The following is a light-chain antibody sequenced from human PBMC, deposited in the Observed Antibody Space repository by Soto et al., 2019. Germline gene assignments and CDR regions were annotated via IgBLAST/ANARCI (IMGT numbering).Light chain of an antibody. CDR2: DAS. CDR3: QHYDNLPRAT. CDR1: EDINNY. V-gene: IGKV1-33*01. Sequence: DIQMTQSPSSLSASVGDRVTITCQATEDINNYLIGYQQKPGRAPKLLNYDASNLETGVPSRFSVSGSGTDFFLTITNRQPDDTATYDRQHYDNLPRATFGPGTKVEIK. J-gene: IGKJ3*01.